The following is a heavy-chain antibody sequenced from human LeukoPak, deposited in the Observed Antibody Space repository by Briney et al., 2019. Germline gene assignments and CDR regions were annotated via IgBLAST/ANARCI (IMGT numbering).Heavy chain of an antibody. CDR3: ARDLSDCSSTSCYKGNWFDP. V-gene: IGHV1-69*13. CDR2: IIPTFGTA. Sequence: SVKVSCKASGGTFSSYAISWVRQAPGQGLEWMGGIIPTFGTANYAQKFQGRVTITADESTSTAYMELSSLRSEDTAVYYCARDLSDCSSTSCYKGNWFDPWGQGTLVTVSS. D-gene: IGHD2-2*02. CDR1: GGTFSSYA. J-gene: IGHJ5*02.